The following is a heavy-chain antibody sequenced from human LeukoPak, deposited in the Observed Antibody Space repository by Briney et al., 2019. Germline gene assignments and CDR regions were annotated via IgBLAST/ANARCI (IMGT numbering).Heavy chain of an antibody. D-gene: IGHD3-22*01. CDR2: FYYSGST. J-gene: IGHJ5*02. Sequence: SETLSLTCTVSGDSISSSSYYWGWIRQPPGKGLEWIGSFYYSGSTYYNPSLKSRVTISVDTSKNQFSLKLSSVTAADTAVYYCARSSGIDWFDPWGQGTLVTVSS. V-gene: IGHV4-39*07. CDR3: ARSSGIDWFDP. CDR1: GDSISSSSYY.